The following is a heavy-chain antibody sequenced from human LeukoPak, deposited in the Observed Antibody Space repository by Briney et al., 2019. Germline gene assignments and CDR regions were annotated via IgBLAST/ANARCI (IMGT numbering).Heavy chain of an antibody. CDR1: GFTFSSYG. CDR3: ASPAYYYGSGSYYFDY. D-gene: IGHD3-10*01. Sequence: GGSLRLYCAASGFTFSSYGMQWVRQAPGKGLEWVAVIWYDGSNKYYADSVKGRFTISRDNSKNTLYLQINSLRAEDTAVYYCASPAYYYGSGSYYFDYWGQGTLVTVSS. CDR2: IWYDGSNK. V-gene: IGHV3-33*01. J-gene: IGHJ4*02.